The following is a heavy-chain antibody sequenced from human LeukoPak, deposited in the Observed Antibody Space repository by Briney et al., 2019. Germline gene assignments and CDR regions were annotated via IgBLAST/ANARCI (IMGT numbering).Heavy chain of an antibody. CDR1: GFTFSSYA. V-gene: IGHV3-23*01. Sequence: GGSLRLSCAASGFTFSSYAMSWVRQAPGKGLEWVSVISASGDSTYYADSVKGRFTISRDNSKNTLYLQMNSLRVEDTAVYNCNDHFDYWGQGTLVTVSS. D-gene: IGHD1-1*01. CDR3: NDHFDY. CDR2: ISASGDST. J-gene: IGHJ4*02.